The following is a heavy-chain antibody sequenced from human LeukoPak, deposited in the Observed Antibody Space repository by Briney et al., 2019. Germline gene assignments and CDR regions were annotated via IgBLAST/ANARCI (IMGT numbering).Heavy chain of an antibody. Sequence: SETLSLTCAVYGGSFSGYYWGWIRQPPGKGLEWIGEINHSGSTNYNPSLKSRVTISVDTSKNQFSLKLSSVTAADTAVYYCARGEYCTNGVCYKELHWFDPWGQGTLVTVSS. CDR1: GGSFSGYY. V-gene: IGHV4-34*01. CDR3: ARGEYCTNGVCYKELHWFDP. J-gene: IGHJ5*02. D-gene: IGHD2-8*01. CDR2: INHSGST.